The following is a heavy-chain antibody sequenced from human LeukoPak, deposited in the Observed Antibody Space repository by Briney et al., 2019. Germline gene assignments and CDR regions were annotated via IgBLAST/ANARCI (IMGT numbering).Heavy chain of an antibody. J-gene: IGHJ5*02. CDR2: ISTSSSYI. D-gene: IGHD3-10*01. Sequence: PGGSLRLSCAASGFTFSAYSMNWVRQAPGKGLEWVSSISTSSSYIYYADSVKGRFTISRDNAKNSLYLQMNSLRAEDTAAYYCAKDAVRGSGRINWFDPWGQGTLVTVSS. CDR1: GFTFSAYS. CDR3: AKDAVRGSGRINWFDP. V-gene: IGHV3-21*04.